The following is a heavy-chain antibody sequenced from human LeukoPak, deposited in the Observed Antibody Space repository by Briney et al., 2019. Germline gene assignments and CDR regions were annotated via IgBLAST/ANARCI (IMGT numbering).Heavy chain of an antibody. CDR1: GYTLTELS. D-gene: IGHD6-19*01. CDR3: ATDLNGSSGWRTNAFDI. V-gene: IGHV1-24*01. J-gene: IGHJ3*02. Sequence: ASVTVSFKVSGYTLTELSMHWVRQAPGKGVEWMGGFDPEDGETIYAQKFQGRVTMTEDTSTDTAYMELSSLRSEDTAVYYCATDLNGSSGWRTNAFDIWGQGTMVTVSS. CDR2: FDPEDGET.